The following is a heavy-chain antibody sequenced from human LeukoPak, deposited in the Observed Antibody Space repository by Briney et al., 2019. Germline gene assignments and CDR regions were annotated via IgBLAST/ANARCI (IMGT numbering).Heavy chain of an antibody. Sequence: GRSLRLSCAASGFTFSSYAMSWVRQAPGKGLEWVSAISGSGGSTYYADSVKGRFTISRDNSKNTLYLQMNSLRAEDTAVYYCAKATRRRHIVVVTAILAPDYWGQGTLVTVSS. CDR2: ISGSGGST. V-gene: IGHV3-23*01. CDR3: AKATRRRHIVVVTAILAPDY. CDR1: GFTFSSYA. D-gene: IGHD2-21*02. J-gene: IGHJ4*02.